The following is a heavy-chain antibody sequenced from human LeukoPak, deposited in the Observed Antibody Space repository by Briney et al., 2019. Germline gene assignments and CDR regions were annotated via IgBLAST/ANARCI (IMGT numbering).Heavy chain of an antibody. V-gene: IGHV4-39*01. D-gene: IGHD3-3*01. Sequence: PSETLSLTCAVSGGSISSSSYYWGWIRQPPGKGLEWIGSIYYSGSTYYNPSLKSRVTISGDTSKNQFSLKLSSVTAADTAVYYCARAIGVIVPHSALDPWGQGTLVTVSS. CDR3: ARAIGVIVPHSALDP. CDR1: GGSISSSSYY. CDR2: IYYSGST. J-gene: IGHJ5*02.